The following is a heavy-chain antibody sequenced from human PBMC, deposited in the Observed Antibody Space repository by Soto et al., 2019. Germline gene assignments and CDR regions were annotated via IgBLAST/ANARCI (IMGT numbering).Heavy chain of an antibody. CDR1: GGTFSSYA. V-gene: IGHV1-69*13. J-gene: IGHJ4*02. D-gene: IGHD6-13*01. CDR2: IIPIFGTA. CDR3: ASSPQYSSSWSGAAFDY. Sequence: GASMKVSCKASGGTFSSYAISWVRQAPGQGLEWMGGIIPIFGTANYAQKFQGRVTITADESTSTAYMELSSLRSEDTAVYYCASSPQYSSSWSGAAFDYWGQGTLVTVS.